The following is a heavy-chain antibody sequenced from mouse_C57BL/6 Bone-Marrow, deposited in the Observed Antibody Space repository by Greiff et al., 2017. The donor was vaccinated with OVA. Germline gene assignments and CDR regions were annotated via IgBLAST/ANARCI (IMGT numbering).Heavy chain of an antibody. J-gene: IGHJ3*01. CDR1: GFNIKDDY. D-gene: IGHD2-4*01. V-gene: IGHV14-4*01. CDR2: IDPENGDT. Sequence: VQLKQSGAELVRPGASVKLSCTASGFNIKDDYMHWVKQRPEQGLEWIGWIDPENGDTEYASKFQGKATITADTSSNTAYLQLSSLTSEDTAVYYCTSYDYARFAYWGQGTLVTVSA. CDR3: TSYDYARFAY.